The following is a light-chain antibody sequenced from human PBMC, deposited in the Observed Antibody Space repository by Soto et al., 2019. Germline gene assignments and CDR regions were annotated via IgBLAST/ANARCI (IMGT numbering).Light chain of an antibody. CDR2: EVS. V-gene: IGLV2-14*01. CDR1: STDVGGYNY. J-gene: IGLJ1*01. Sequence: QSALTQPASVSGSLGQSITISCTGTSTDVGGYNYVSWYQQYPGKAPKLIIYEVSDRPSGVAHRFSGSKSGNTASLTISGLQAEDEADYYCSSYTSSSTYVFGSGTKLTVL. CDR3: SSYTSSSTYV.